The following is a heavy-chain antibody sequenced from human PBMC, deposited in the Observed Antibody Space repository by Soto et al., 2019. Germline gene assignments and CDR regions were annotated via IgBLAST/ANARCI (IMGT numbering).Heavy chain of an antibody. CDR1: GGTFSSYA. Sequence: QVQLVQSGAEVKKPGSSVKVSCKASGGTFSSYAISWVRQAPGQGLEWMGGIIPIFGTANYALKFQGRVTITADESTSTAYMELSSLRSEDTAVYYCARRGGYCSGGSCYDAFDIWGQGTMVSVSS. D-gene: IGHD2-15*01. CDR2: IIPIFGTA. J-gene: IGHJ3*02. V-gene: IGHV1-69*12. CDR3: ARRGGYCSGGSCYDAFDI.